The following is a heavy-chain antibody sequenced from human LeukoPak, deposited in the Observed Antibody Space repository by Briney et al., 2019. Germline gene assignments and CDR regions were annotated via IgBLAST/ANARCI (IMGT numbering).Heavy chain of an antibody. D-gene: IGHD6-13*01. J-gene: IGHJ4*02. CDR3: ARGWQQLPRVLRAYYFDY. CDR2: ISYDGSNK. V-gene: IGHV3-30-3*01. Sequence: GGSLRLSCAASGFTFSSYAMHWVRRAPGKGLEWVAVISYDGSNKYYADSVKGRFTISRDNSKNTLYLQMNSLRAEDTAVYYCARGWQQLPRVLRAYYFDYWGQGTLVTVSS. CDR1: GFTFSSYA.